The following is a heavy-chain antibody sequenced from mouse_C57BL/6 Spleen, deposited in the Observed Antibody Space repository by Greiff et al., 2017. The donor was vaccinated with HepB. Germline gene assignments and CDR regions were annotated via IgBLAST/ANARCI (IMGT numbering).Heavy chain of an antibody. CDR2: IYPGDGDT. J-gene: IGHJ1*03. Sequence: VKLVESGAELVKPGASVKISCKASGYAFSSYWMNWVKQRPGKGLEWIGQIYPGDGDTNYNGKFKGKATLTADKSSSTAYMQLSSLTSEDSAVYFCARGGPEGYFDVWGTGTTVTVSS. V-gene: IGHV1-80*01. CDR1: GYAFSSYW. CDR3: ARGGPEGYFDV. D-gene: IGHD3-3*01.